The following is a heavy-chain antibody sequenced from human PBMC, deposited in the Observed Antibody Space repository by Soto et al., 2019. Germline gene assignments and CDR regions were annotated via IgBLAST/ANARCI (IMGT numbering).Heavy chain of an antibody. V-gene: IGHV4-38-2*01. J-gene: IGHJ4*02. Sequence: KPSETLSLTCAVSGYSISSGYYWGWIRQPPGKGLEWIGSIYHSGSTYYNPSLKSRVTISVDTSKNQFSLKLSSVTAADTAVYYCASGVVVTLFDYWGQGTLVTVSS. D-gene: IGHD3-22*01. CDR3: ASGVVVTLFDY. CDR1: GYSISSGYY. CDR2: IYHSGST.